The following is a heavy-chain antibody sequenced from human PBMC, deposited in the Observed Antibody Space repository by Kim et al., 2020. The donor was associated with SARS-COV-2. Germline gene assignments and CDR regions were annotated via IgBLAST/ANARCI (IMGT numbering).Heavy chain of an antibody. CDR1: GYSFTSYW. Sequence: GESLKISCKGSGYSFTSYWISWVRQMPGKGLEWMGRIDPSDSYTNYSPSFQGHVTISADKSISTAYLQWSSLKASDTAMYYCSRLHDYGDYRTSMDVWGQGTTVTVSS. V-gene: IGHV5-10-1*01. CDR2: IDPSDSYT. J-gene: IGHJ6*02. CDR3: SRLHDYGDYRTSMDV. D-gene: IGHD4-17*01.